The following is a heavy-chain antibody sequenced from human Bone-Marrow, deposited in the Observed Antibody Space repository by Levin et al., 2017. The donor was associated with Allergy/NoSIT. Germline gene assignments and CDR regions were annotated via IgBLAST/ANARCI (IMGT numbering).Heavy chain of an antibody. CDR3: AKGPGGDYADDAFDV. Sequence: SLKISCAASGFTFDDYAMHWVRQVPGKGLEWVSGINWKSDSIGYADSVKGRFTISSDNARNSLFLQMSSLRAEDTALYFCAKGPGGDYADDAFDVWGQGTMVTVSS. D-gene: IGHD2-21*01. CDR2: INWKSDSI. V-gene: IGHV3-9*01. J-gene: IGHJ3*01. CDR1: GFTFDDYA.